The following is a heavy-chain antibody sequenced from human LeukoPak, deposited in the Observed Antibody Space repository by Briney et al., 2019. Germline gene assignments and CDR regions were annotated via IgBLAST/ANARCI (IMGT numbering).Heavy chain of an antibody. J-gene: IGHJ3*02. V-gene: IGHV1-46*01. D-gene: IGHD3-10*01. CDR1: XXTXXSXY. CDR2: INPSGGST. Sequence: ASVXXSCKXSXXTXXSXYMXXVRXAPGQGLEWMGIINPSGGSTSYAQKFQGRVTMTRDTSTSTVYMELSSLRSEDTAVYYCARGRYYGSGSEAIGAFDIWGQGTMVTVSS. CDR3: ARGRYYGSGSEAIGAFDI.